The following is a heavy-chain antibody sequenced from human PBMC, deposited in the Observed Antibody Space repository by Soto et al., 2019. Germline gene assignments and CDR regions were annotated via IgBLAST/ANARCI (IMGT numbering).Heavy chain of an antibody. V-gene: IGHV1-69*02. CDR1: GGTFSSYT. J-gene: IGHJ5*02. CDR3: ASSDCSSTSCYSNWFDP. CDR2: IIPILGIA. Sequence: QVQLVQSGAEVKKPGSSVKVSCKASGGTFSSYTISWVRQAPGQGLEWMGRIIPILGIANYAQKFQGRVTITADKSTSTAYMELSSLRSEDTAVYYCASSDCSSTSCYSNWFDPWGQGSLVTVSS. D-gene: IGHD2-2*02.